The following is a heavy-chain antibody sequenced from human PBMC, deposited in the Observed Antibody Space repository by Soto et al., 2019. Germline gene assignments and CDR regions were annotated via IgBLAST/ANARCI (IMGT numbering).Heavy chain of an antibody. CDR2: IYSSGST. CDR3: ARGGRLPAADFGY. CDR1: GGSISGLY. D-gene: IGHD2-2*01. J-gene: IGHJ4*02. V-gene: IGHV4-59*11. Sequence: RSETLSLTCTVVGGSISGLYWSWIRQPPGKGLEWIGYIYSSGSTIYNASLRSRVSMAVDTSNNQFTLKLRSVTAADTAVYYCARGGRLPAADFGYWGQGTLVTVSS.